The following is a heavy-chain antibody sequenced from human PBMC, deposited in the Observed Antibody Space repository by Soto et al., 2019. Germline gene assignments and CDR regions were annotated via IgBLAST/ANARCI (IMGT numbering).Heavy chain of an antibody. V-gene: IGHV5-51*01. D-gene: IGHD6-19*01. CDR1: GYSFTTYW. CDR2: IYPGDSDT. CDR3: ARHPGSSGWSYDY. Sequence: PGKSLKISCKGSGYSFTTYWIGWVRQMPGKGLEWMGIIYPGDSDTRYSPSFQGQVTISADKSISTAYLQWSSLKASDTAMYYCARHPGSSGWSYDYWGQGTLVTVSS. J-gene: IGHJ4*02.